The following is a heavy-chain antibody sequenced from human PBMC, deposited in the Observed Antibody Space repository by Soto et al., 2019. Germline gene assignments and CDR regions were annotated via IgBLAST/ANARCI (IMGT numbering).Heavy chain of an antibody. CDR2: IIPTFGTV. D-gene: IGHD3-10*01. CDR1: GDTFSSYA. CDR3: AREAGDYGHPYFDY. Sequence: QLVQSGPEVKKPGSSVKVSCKSVGDTFSSYAVSWVRQAPGQGLEWMGGIIPTFGTVNYAQKFQGRATITADDSTRLPYMELSSLTSEDTAVYYCAREAGDYGHPYFDYWGQGTLISVSS. V-gene: IGHV1-69*01. J-gene: IGHJ4*02.